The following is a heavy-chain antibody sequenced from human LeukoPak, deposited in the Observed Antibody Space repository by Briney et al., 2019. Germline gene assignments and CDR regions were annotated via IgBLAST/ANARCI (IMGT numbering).Heavy chain of an antibody. D-gene: IGHD3-10*01. V-gene: IGHV1-69*01. CDR3: ARAFLWFGERDYGMDV. CDR2: IIPIFGIA. J-gene: IGHJ6*04. CDR1: GGTFSSYA. Sequence: SVKVSCKASGGTFSSYAISWVRQAPGQGLEWMGGIIPIFGIANYAQKFQGRVTITADESTSTAYMELSSLRSEDTAVYYCARAFLWFGERDYGMDVWGKGTTVTVSS.